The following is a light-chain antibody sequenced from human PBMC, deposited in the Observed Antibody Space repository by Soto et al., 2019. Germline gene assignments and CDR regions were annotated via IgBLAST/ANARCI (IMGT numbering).Light chain of an antibody. V-gene: IGKV1-33*01. Sequence: DIQMTQSPSSLSASVGDRVTITCQASQDITNYLNWYQQKPGKAPRLLVYDGSHLDTGVPSRFSGSGSGTHFSFTLSSLHPEDIATYYCQQFDSLPITFGQGTRLEI. CDR1: QDITNY. CDR2: DGS. CDR3: QQFDSLPIT. J-gene: IGKJ5*01.